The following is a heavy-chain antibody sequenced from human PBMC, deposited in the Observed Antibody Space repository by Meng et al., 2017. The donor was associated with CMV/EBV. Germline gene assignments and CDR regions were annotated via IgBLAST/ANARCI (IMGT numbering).Heavy chain of an antibody. J-gene: IGHJ4*02. Sequence: GDSVSSNSGAWNWIRQSTSRGLEWLGRTYDRSKWFYEYVVSVKSRITIKPDTSKNQFSLQLNSVTPEDTAVYCCAMLSVGATFDYWGQGALVTVSS. CDR3: AMLSVGATFDY. CDR2: TYDRSKWFY. D-gene: IGHD1-26*01. CDR1: GDSVSSNSGA. V-gene: IGHV6-1*01.